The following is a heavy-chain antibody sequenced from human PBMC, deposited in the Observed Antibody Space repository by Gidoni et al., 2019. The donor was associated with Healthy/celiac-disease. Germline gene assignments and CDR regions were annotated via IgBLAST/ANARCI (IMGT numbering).Heavy chain of an antibody. CDR3: ASESGLVGATVYDAFDI. Sequence: QVQLPQSGPGLVKPSQTLSLTCAIPGVSVSSNRSAWNWIRQSPSRGLEWLGRTYYRSKWYNDYAVSVKSRITINPDTSKNQFSLQLNSVTPEDTAVYYCASESGLVGATVYDAFDIWGQGTMVTVSS. CDR2: TYYRSKWYN. V-gene: IGHV6-1*01. J-gene: IGHJ3*02. D-gene: IGHD1-26*01. CDR1: GVSVSSNRSA.